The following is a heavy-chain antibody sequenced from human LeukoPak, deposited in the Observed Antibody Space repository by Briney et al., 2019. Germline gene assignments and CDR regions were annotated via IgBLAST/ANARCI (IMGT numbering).Heavy chain of an antibody. D-gene: IGHD6-19*01. CDR1: GFTFNSYA. CDR2: ISGSGGGT. CDR3: ASFDSSGWHYFDY. J-gene: IGHJ4*02. Sequence: GGSLRLSCAASGFTFNSYAMSWVRQAPEKGLEWVATISGSGGGTYYADSVKGRFTISRDNAKNSLYLQMNTLRAEDTAVYYCASFDSSGWHYFDYWGQGTLVTVSA. V-gene: IGHV3-23*01.